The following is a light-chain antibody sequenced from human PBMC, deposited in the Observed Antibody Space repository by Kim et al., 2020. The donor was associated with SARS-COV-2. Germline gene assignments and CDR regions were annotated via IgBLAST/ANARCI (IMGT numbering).Light chain of an antibody. CDR3: QQYVNSPMT. CDR2: GAS. CDR1: QSVTTNF. V-gene: IGKV3-20*01. Sequence: EIVLTQSPGTLSLSPGERGTLSCRASQSVTTNFLAWYQHKPGQAPRLLIYGASSRATGIPDRFSGSGSGTDFTLTISRLEPEDFAVYYCQQYVNSPMTFGQGTRLEIK. J-gene: IGKJ5*01.